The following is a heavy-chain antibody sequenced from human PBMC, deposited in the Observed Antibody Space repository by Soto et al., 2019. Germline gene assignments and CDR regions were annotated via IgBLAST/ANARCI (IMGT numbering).Heavy chain of an antibody. CDR3: ARFPRYCSSTSCYTVVFFGRSLVPGMDV. Sequence: PGESLKISCKGSGYSFTSYWIGWVRQMPGKGLGWMGIIYPGDSDTRYSPSFQGQVTISADKSISTAYLQWSSLKASDTAMYYCARFPRYCSSTSCYTVVFFGRSLVPGMDVWGQGTTVTVSS. CDR1: GYSFTSYW. J-gene: IGHJ6*02. CDR2: IYPGDSDT. V-gene: IGHV5-51*01. D-gene: IGHD2-2*02.